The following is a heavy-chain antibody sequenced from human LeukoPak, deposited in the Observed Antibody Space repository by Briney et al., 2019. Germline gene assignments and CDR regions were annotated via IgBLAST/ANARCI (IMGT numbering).Heavy chain of an antibody. Sequence: NPSQTLSLTCTVSGGSISSGSYYWSWIRQPAGKGLEWIGRIYTSGSTNYNPSLKSRVTISVDTSKNQFSLKLSSVTAADTAVYYCARGILWFGELLYYFDYWGQGTLVTVSS. CDR3: ARGILWFGELLYYFDY. V-gene: IGHV4-61*02. CDR1: GGSISSGSYY. D-gene: IGHD3-10*01. J-gene: IGHJ4*02. CDR2: IYTSGST.